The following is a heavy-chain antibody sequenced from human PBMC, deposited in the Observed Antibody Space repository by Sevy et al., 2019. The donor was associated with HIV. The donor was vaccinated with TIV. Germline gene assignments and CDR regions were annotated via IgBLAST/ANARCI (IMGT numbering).Heavy chain of an antibody. CDR3: ARDSTGDSGGYLLFDY. V-gene: IGHV3-33*01. CDR2: MWSDGNNK. D-gene: IGHD3-22*01. J-gene: IGHJ4*02. Sequence: GESLKISCAVSGFTFSSYGMHWVRQAPGKGLEWVAVMWSDGNNKYYADSVKGRFTISRDTSTLYLQMNSLRAEDTAVYYCARDSTGDSGGYLLFDYWGQGTLVTVSS. CDR1: GFTFSSYG.